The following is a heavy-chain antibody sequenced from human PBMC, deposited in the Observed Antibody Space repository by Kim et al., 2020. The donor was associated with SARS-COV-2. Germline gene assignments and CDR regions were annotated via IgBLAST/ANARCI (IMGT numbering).Heavy chain of an antibody. CDR3: ATGIAAADLLDY. D-gene: IGHD6-13*01. V-gene: IGHV1-24*01. J-gene: IGHJ4*02. Sequence: IYAQKFQGRVTMTEDTSTDTTYMELSSLRSEDTAVYYCATGIAAADLLDYWGQGTLVTVSS.